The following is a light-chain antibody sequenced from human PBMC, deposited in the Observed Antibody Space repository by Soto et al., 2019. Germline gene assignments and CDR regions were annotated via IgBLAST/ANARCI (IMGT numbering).Light chain of an antibody. Sequence: QSVLTQPASVSRTPEQSITIPCTRTSSDVGRYNLVSWYQQHPDKAPKLIIYEAFKGPSGVSDRFSGSKSGNTAFLIISGLQAEDEAEYYCSSYAGSATYVFGTGTKVTVL. CDR2: EAF. CDR1: SSDVGRYNL. CDR3: SSYAGSATYV. J-gene: IGLJ1*01. V-gene: IGLV2-23*01.